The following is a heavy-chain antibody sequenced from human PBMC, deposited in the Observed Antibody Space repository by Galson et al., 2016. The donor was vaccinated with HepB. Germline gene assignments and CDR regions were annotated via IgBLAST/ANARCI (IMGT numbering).Heavy chain of an antibody. Sequence: CAISGDSVSANSAAWNWIRQSPSRGLEWLGRTYYRSKWYSDYAVSVKSRITINPDTSKNQFSLQLNSVTPEDTAVYYCARARDLWGSYDFLDYWGQGTLVTVSS. CDR1: GDSVSANSAA. CDR2: TYYRSKWYS. J-gene: IGHJ4*02. V-gene: IGHV6-1*01. CDR3: ARARDLWGSYDFLDY. D-gene: IGHD7-27*01.